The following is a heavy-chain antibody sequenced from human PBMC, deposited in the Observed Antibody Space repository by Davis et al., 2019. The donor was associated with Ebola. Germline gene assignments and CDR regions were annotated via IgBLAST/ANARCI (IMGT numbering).Heavy chain of an antibody. V-gene: IGHV3-74*01. CDR1: EFTFRSYW. CDR2: LDTDGSTT. CDR3: ARDVGGRAGY. Sequence: PGGSLRLSCVGSEFTFRSYWFHWVRQAPGKGLEWVSRLDTDGSTTNYADSVRGRFTISRDNAKNTLFLQMNSLRADDTDGYYCARDVGGRAGYWGQGTLVTVSS. J-gene: IGHJ4*02.